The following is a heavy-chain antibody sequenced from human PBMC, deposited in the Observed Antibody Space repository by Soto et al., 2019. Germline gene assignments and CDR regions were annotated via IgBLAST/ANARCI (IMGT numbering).Heavy chain of an antibody. CDR3: ARASGIAAAGTNWFDP. V-gene: IGHV1-2*04. J-gene: IGHJ5*02. CDR1: GYTFTGYY. D-gene: IGHD6-13*01. Sequence: XSVKVSCKASGYTFTGYYMHWVRQAPGQGLEWMGWINPNSGGTNYAQKFQGWVTMTRDTSISTAYMELSRLRSDDTAVYYCARASGIAAAGTNWFDPWGQGTLVTVSS. CDR2: INPNSGGT.